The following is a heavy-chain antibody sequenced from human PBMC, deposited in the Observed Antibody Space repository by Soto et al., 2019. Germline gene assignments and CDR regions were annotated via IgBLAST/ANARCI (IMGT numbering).Heavy chain of an antibody. V-gene: IGHV3-23*01. CDR2: LTGSGEAT. CDR3: SREGFY. J-gene: IGHJ4*02. Sequence: GGSLRLSCAASGFTFSSYAMSWVRQAPGKGLEWVSALTGSGEATYYADSLKGRFTISRDNSENTLYLQMNSLRADDTAVYYCSREGFYWGQGTLVTVSS. CDR1: GFTFSSYA.